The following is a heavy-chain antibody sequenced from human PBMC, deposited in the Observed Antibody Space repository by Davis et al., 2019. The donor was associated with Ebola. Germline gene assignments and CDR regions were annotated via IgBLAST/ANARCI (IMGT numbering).Heavy chain of an antibody. V-gene: IGHV3-7*01. J-gene: IGHJ4*02. CDR2: IKQDGSEK. Sequence: GESLKISCAASGFTFSNYWMSWVRQAPGKGLEWVANIKQDGSEKYYVDSVKGRFTISRDNAKNSLYLQMNSLRAEDTAVYYCARSLKYWGQGTLVTVSS. D-gene: IGHD1-26*01. CDR1: GFTFSNYW. CDR3: ARSLKY.